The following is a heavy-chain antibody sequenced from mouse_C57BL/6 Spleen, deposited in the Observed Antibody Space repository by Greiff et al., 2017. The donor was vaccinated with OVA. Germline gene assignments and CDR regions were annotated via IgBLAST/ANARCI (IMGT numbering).Heavy chain of an antibody. D-gene: IGHD2-5*01. CDR1: GFTFSSYA. J-gene: IGHJ4*01. CDR3: ARDLYYSNYASYAMDY. Sequence: EVQLVESGGGLVKPGGSLKLSCAASGFTFSSYAMSWVRQTPEKRLEWVATISDGGSYTYYPDNVKGRFTISRDTAKNNLYLQMSHLKSEDTAMYYCARDLYYSNYASYAMDYWGQGTSVTVSS. CDR2: ISDGGSYT. V-gene: IGHV5-4*01.